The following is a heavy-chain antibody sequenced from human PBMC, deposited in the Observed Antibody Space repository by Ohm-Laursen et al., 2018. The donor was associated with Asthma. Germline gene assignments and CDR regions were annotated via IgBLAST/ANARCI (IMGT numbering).Heavy chain of an antibody. V-gene: IGHV3-53*01. CDR1: GFTVSSNY. CDR2: IYSGGST. J-gene: IGHJ4*02. Sequence: SLRLSCAAAGFTVSSNYMSWVRQAPGKGLEWVSVIYSGGSTYYADSVKGRFTISRDNSKNTLYLQMNSLRAEDTAVYYCARLFIYDFWSGLPSSYYFDYWGQGTLVTVSS. CDR3: ARLFIYDFWSGLPSSYYFDY. D-gene: IGHD3-3*01.